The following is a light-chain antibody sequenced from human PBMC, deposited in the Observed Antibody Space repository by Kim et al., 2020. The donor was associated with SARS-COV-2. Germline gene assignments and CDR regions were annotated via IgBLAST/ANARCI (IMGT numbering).Light chain of an antibody. J-gene: IGLJ3*02. CDR3: LLFDGGALNWV. CDR2: STH. Sequence: GTVTLTCASSTGADTSGYFPNWFQQKPGQPPMALIYSTHNKHSWTPARFSGSLLGGKAALTLSDVQPEDEAEYYCLLFDGGALNWVFGGGTQLTVL. V-gene: IGLV7-43*01. CDR1: TGADTSGYF.